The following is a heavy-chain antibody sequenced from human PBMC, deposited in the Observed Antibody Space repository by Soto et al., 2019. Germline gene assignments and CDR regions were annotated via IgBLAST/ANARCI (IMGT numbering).Heavy chain of an antibody. CDR1: GDSINNYC. J-gene: IGHJ4*02. D-gene: IGHD3-10*01. V-gene: IGHV4-59*01. CDR2: VHYSGST. Sequence: PSETLSVTCPVSGDSINNYCWSWIRQPPGKGLEWIGFVHYSGSTGYNPSLKSRVTISVDTSKNQLSLKVTSVTTADTAIYFCARGRVPAVWGQGTLVTVSS. CDR3: ARGRVPAV.